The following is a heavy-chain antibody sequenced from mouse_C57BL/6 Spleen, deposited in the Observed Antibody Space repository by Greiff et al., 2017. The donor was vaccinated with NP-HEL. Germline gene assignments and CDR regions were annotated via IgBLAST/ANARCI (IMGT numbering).Heavy chain of an antibody. CDR2: ISSGGSYT. CDR3: ARQGLYSNSWFAY. Sequence: DVQLQESGGDLVKPGGSLKLSCAASGFTFSSYGMSWVRQTPDKRLEWVATISSGGSYTYYPDSVKGRFTISRDNAKNTLYLQMSSLKSEDTAMYYCARQGLYSNSWFAYWGQGTLVTVSA. CDR1: GFTFSSYG. D-gene: IGHD2-5*01. V-gene: IGHV5-6*01. J-gene: IGHJ3*01.